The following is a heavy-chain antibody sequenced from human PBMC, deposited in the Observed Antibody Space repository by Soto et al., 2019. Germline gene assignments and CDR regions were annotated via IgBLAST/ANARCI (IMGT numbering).Heavy chain of an antibody. D-gene: IGHD3-10*01. V-gene: IGHV1-69*12. CDR2: IIPIFGTA. Sequence: QVQLVQSGAEVKKPGSSVKVSCKASGGTFSTYAISWVRQAPGPGLEWMGEIIPIFGTADYLPQVQGRVTTTADESTSTAYMELSSMSSEDTAVYYWARHYYGSGSYYIDYWGQGTLVTVSS. CDR1: GGTFSTYA. J-gene: IGHJ4*02. CDR3: ARHYYGSGSYYIDY.